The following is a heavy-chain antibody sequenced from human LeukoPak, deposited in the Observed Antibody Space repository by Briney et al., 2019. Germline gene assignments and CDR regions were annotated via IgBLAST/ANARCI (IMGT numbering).Heavy chain of an antibody. CDR1: GGTFSSYA. CDR3: ARDAPYGLGSYYDY. D-gene: IGHD3-10*01. V-gene: IGHV1-69*04. CDR2: IIPILGIA. Sequence: ASVKVSCKASGGTFSSYAISWVRQAPGQGLEWMGRIIPILGIANYAQKFQGRVTITADKSTSTAYMELSSLRSEDTAVYYCARDAPYGLGSYYDYWGQGTLVTVSS. J-gene: IGHJ4*02.